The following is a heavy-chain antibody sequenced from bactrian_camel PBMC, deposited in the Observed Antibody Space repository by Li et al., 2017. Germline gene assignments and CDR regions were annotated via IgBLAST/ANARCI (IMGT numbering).Heavy chain of an antibody. CDR3: AAESTGWGY. CDR1: GFTFDTVA. D-gene: IGHD5*01. Sequence: VQLVESGGALVQPGGSLRLSCAASGFTFDTVAMSWVRQVKGKGLEWVSTINSGGSRTYYMYSGKGRFTISQDNAKNTVYLQMSSLKPEDTGVYYCAAESTGWGYWGQGTQVTVS. J-gene: IGHJ4*01. CDR2: INSGGSRT. V-gene: IGHV3S40*01.